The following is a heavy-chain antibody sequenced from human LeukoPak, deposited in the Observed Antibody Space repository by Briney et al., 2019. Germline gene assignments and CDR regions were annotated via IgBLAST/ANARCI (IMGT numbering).Heavy chain of an antibody. D-gene: IGHD3-22*01. CDR1: GYTFTSYG. Sequence: GASVKVSCKASGYTFTSYGINWVRQATGQGLEWMGWMNPNSGNTGYAPKFQGRVTITSNTSISTAYMELSSLRSEDTAVYYCARSSGEHYYYYYMDVWGKGTTVTVSS. CDR2: MNPNSGNT. CDR3: ARSSGEHYYYYYMDV. V-gene: IGHV1-8*03. J-gene: IGHJ6*03.